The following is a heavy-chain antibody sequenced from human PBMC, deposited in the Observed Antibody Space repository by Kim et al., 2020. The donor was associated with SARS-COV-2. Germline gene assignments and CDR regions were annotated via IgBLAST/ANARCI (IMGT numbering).Heavy chain of an antibody. CDR1: GFTVRSNY. V-gene: IGHV3-53*01. CDR3: ARESSSGWNCFDP. Sequence: GSLRLSCAASGFTVRSNYMTWVRQAPGKGLEWVSVIYSGGTTYYADSVKGRFTISRDNSKNTLYLQMNTLRAEDTAVYYCARESSSGWNCFDPWGQGTLVTVSS. CDR2: IYSGGTT. J-gene: IGHJ5*02. D-gene: IGHD6-19*01.